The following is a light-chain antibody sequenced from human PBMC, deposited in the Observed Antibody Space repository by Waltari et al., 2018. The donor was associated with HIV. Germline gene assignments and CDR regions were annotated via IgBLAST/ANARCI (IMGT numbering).Light chain of an antibody. CDR3: SSYTSSSTLYV. V-gene: IGLV2-14*01. CDR2: EVS. J-gene: IGLJ1*01. CDR1: SSDVGGFNY. Sequence: QSALTQPASVSGSPGQSITLSCTGTSSDVGGFNYVSWYQQHPGKAPKLVISEVSNRRSGVTNRFSGSKSGNTASLTTSGLQVEDEADYYCSSYTSSSTLYVFGTGTKVTVL.